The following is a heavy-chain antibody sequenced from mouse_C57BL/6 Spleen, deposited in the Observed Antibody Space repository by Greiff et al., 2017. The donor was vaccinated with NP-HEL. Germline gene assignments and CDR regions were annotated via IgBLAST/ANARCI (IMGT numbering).Heavy chain of an antibody. V-gene: IGHV6-3*01. Sequence: EVQLVESGGGLVQPGGSMKLSCVASGFTFSNYWMNWVRQSPEKGLEWVAQIRLKSDNYATHYAESVKGRFTISRDDSKSSVYLQMNNLRAEDTGIYYCTVIYGYEAWFAYWGQGTLVTVSA. CDR1: GFTFSNYW. CDR3: TVIYGYEAWFAY. CDR2: IRLKSDNYAT. J-gene: IGHJ3*01. D-gene: IGHD2-2*01.